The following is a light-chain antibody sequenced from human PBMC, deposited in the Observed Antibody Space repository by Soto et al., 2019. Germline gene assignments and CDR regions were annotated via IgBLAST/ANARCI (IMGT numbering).Light chain of an antibody. CDR2: SNN. Sequence: QSVLTQPPSASGTPGQRVTISCSGSSSNIGTNTVNWYQHLPGSAPKLRIYSNNQRPSGVPDRFSGSKSGTSASLAISGLQPDDEADYYCEAWDGSLNVVLFGGGTKLTVL. CDR1: SSNIGTNT. V-gene: IGLV1-44*01. J-gene: IGLJ2*01. CDR3: EAWDGSLNVVL.